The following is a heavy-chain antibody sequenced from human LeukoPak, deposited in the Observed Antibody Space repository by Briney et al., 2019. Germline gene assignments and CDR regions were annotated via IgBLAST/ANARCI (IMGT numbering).Heavy chain of an antibody. Sequence: GGSLRLSCAASGFTFSSHGIHWVRQAPGKGLEWVAVISYDENNKYYADSVKGRFTISRDNSKNTLYLQMNSLRAEDTAVYYCAKQIAVAVYYFDYWGQGTLVTVSS. CDR2: ISYDENNK. CDR3: AKQIAVAVYYFDY. V-gene: IGHV3-30*18. CDR1: GFTFSSHG. D-gene: IGHD6-19*01. J-gene: IGHJ4*02.